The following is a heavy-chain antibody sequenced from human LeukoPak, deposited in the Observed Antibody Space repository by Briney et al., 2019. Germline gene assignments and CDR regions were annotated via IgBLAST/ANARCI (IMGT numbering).Heavy chain of an antibody. V-gene: IGHV3-21*01. CDR2: ISSSSSYI. J-gene: IGHJ3*02. D-gene: IGHD6-19*01. CDR1: GFTFSSYS. CDR3: ARVWLADAFDI. Sequence: GGSLRLSCAASGFTFSSYSMNWVRQAPGKGLEWVSSISSSSSYIYYADSVKGRFTISRDNAKNSLYLQMNSPRAEDTAVYYCARVWLADAFDIWGQGTMVTVSS.